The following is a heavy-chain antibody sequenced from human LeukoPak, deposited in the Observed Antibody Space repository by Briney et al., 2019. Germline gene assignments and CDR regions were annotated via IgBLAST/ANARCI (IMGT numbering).Heavy chain of an antibody. CDR3: ARGGGI. V-gene: IGHV3-7*01. CDR2: IKQDGSEE. J-gene: IGHJ3*02. CDR1: GITFSSYA. D-gene: IGHD2-15*01. Sequence: GGSLRLSCAVSGITFSSYALSWVRQAPGKGLEWVANIKQDGSEEYYVDSVKGRFTISRDNAKNSLYLQMNSLRVEDTAVYYCARGGGIWGQGTMVTVSS.